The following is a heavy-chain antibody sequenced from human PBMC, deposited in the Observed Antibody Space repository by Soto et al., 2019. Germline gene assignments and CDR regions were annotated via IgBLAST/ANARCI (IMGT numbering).Heavy chain of an antibody. Sequence: EVQLLESGGGLVQPGGSLRLSCAASGFTFASYTLSWVRQAPGKGLEWVSGITGRGDDTFYADSGKGRITVSRDNSKNTLFLQMNSLRAEDTAVYYCARGDDYGDLRAFDNWGRGTMVAVS. D-gene: IGHD4-17*01. V-gene: IGHV3-23*01. CDR2: ITGRGDDT. CDR3: ARGDDYGDLRAFDN. J-gene: IGHJ3*02. CDR1: GFTFASYT.